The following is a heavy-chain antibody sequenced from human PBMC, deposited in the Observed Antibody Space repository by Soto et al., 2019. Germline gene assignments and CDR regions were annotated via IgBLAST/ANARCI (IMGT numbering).Heavy chain of an antibody. J-gene: IGHJ4*02. Sequence: EVQLVESGGGLVQPGGSLRLSCAASGFTFSSYSMNWVRQAPGKGLEWVSCISSSSSTIYYADSVKGRFTISRDNAKNSLYLQMNSLRDEDTAVYYCARNHIVGATSVDYWGQGTLVTVSS. D-gene: IGHD1-26*01. CDR2: ISSSSSTI. V-gene: IGHV3-48*02. CDR3: ARNHIVGATSVDY. CDR1: GFTFSSYS.